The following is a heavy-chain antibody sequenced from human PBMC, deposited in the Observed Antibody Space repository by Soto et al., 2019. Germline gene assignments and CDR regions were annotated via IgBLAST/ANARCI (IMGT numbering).Heavy chain of an antibody. CDR3: ARITGTTRGAFDI. Sequence: ASVKVSCKASGYTFTSYDINWVRQATGQGLEWMGWMNPNSGNTGYAQKFQGRVTMTRNTSISTAYMELSSLRSEDTAVYYCARITGTTRGAFDIWRQGTMVTVSS. D-gene: IGHD1-7*01. J-gene: IGHJ3*02. CDR2: MNPNSGNT. CDR1: GYTFTSYD. V-gene: IGHV1-8*01.